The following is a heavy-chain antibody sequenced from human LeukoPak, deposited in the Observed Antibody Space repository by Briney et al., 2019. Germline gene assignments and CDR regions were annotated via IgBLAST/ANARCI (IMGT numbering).Heavy chain of an antibody. D-gene: IGHD1-26*01. J-gene: IGHJ4*02. V-gene: IGHV4-4*07. CDR2: IYTSGST. CDR1: GGSISSYY. CDR3: SVGATPYFDY. Sequence: PSETLSLTCAVSGGSISSYYWSWIRQPAGKGLEWIGSIYTSGSTNYNPSLKSRVTMSVDTSKNQFSLKLSSVTAADTAVYYCSVGATPYFDYWGQGTLVTVSS.